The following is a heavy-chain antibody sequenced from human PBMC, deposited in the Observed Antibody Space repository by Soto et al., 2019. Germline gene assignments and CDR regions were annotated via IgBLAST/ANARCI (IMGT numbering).Heavy chain of an antibody. V-gene: IGHV3-30*18. Sequence: QVQLVESGGGVVQPGRSLRLSCAASGFTFSSYGMHWVRQAPGKGLEWVAVISYDGSNKYYADSVKGRFTISRDNSKNTLYLQMNSLRAEDTAVYYCAKGPAPSSWYSPTGYYYGMDVWGQGTTVTVSS. D-gene: IGHD6-13*01. CDR1: GFTFSSYG. CDR3: AKGPAPSSWYSPTGYYYGMDV. CDR2: ISYDGSNK. J-gene: IGHJ6*02.